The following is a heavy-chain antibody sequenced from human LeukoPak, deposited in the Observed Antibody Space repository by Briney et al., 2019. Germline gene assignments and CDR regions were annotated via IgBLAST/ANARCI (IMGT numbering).Heavy chain of an antibody. CDR1: GYSISSGYY. V-gene: IGHV4-38-2*01. Sequence: SETLSLTCAVSGYSISSGYYWGWIRQPPGKGLEWIGSIYHSGSTYYNPSLKSRVTTSVDTSKNQFSLKLSSVTAADTAVYYCARPLASILDAFDIWGQGTMVTVSS. J-gene: IGHJ3*02. CDR3: ARPLASILDAFDI. D-gene: IGHD5-12*01. CDR2: IYHSGST.